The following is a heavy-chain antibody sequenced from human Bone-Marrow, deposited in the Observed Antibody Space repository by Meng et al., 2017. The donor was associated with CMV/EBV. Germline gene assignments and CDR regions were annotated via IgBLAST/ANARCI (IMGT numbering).Heavy chain of an antibody. Sequence: VPSNSAAWNGIRQSPSRGLEWLGRTYYRSKWYNDYAVSVKSRITINPDTSKNQFSLQLNSVTPEDTAVYYCARDRFKWLVPQGWFDPWGQGTLVTVSS. CDR3: ARDRFKWLVPQGWFDP. V-gene: IGHV6-1*01. D-gene: IGHD6-19*01. CDR2: TYYRSKWYN. J-gene: IGHJ5*02. CDR1: VPSNSAA.